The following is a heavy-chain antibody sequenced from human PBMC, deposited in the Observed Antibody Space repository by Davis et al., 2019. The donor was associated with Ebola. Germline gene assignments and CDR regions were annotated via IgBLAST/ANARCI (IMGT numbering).Heavy chain of an antibody. CDR2: INPSGGST. CDR3: ARDPGYRSPFNRFDP. D-gene: IGHD6-6*01. Sequence: SVKVSCKASGYTFTSYYMHWVRQAPGQGLEWMGIINPSGGSTSYAQKFQGRVTMTRDTSTSTVYMELSSLRSEDTAMYFCARDPGYRSPFNRFDPWGQGTLVTVSS. CDR1: GYTFTSYY. J-gene: IGHJ5*02. V-gene: IGHV1-46*01.